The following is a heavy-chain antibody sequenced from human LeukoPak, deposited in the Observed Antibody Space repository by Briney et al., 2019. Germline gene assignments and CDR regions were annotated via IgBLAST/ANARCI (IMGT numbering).Heavy chain of an antibody. CDR2: ISAYNGNT. J-gene: IGHJ4*02. Sequence: ASVKVSCKASGYTFTSYGISWVRQAPGQGLEWMGWISAYNGNTNYAQKLQGRVTMTTDTSTSTAYMELRSLRSDDTAVYYCARGRFKYSGSYYLSSFDYWGQGTLVTVSS. D-gene: IGHD1-26*01. CDR3: ARGRFKYSGSYYLSSFDY. CDR1: GYTFTSYG. V-gene: IGHV1-18*01.